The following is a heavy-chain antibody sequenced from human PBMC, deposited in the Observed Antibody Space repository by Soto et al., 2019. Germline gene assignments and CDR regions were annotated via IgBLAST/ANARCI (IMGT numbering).Heavy chain of an antibody. J-gene: IGHJ6*03. Sequence: GASVKVSCKASGYSFTDYHIHWVRQAPGQGLEWLGRINPKSGGTSTAQKFQGWVTMTRDRSISTVYMELTRLRSDDTAVYFCVRGHSTDCSNGVCSFFYNHEMDVWG. CDR2: INPKSGGT. D-gene: IGHD2-8*01. V-gene: IGHV1-2*04. CDR1: GYSFTDYH. CDR3: VRGHSTDCSNGVCSFFYNHEMDV.